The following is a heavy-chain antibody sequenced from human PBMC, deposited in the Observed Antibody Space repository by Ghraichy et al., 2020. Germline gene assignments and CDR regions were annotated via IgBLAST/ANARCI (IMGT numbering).Heavy chain of an antibody. CDR1: GFTFSSYS. V-gene: IGHV3-48*02. CDR3: ARNGLWFGELFHAAGAFDI. Sequence: LSLTCAASGFTFSSYSMNWVRQAPGKGLEWVSYISSSSSTIYYADSVKGRFTISRDNAKNSLYLQMNSLRDEDTAVYYCARNGLWFGELFHAAGAFDIWGQGTMVTVSS. D-gene: IGHD3-10*01. CDR2: ISSSSSTI. J-gene: IGHJ3*02.